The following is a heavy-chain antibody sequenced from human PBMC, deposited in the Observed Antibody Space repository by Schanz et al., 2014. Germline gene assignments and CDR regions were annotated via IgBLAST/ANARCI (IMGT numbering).Heavy chain of an antibody. CDR2: ISTSNGNT. J-gene: IGHJ4*02. CDR3: ARSNYYDNSDYYNSFDY. Sequence: QVQVVQSGAEVKKPGASVKVSCKASGYTFTDYGVIWVRQAPGQGLEWMGWISTSNGNTNYIQKLQGRVTMTTDTSTSTAYMELRSLRSDDTAMYYCARSNYYDNSDYYNSFDYWGQGTLXTVSS. V-gene: IGHV1-18*01. D-gene: IGHD3-22*01. CDR1: GYTFTDYG.